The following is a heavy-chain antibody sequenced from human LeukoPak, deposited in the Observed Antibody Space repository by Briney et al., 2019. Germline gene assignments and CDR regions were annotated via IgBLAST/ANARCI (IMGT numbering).Heavy chain of an antibody. CDR1: GYTFTSYY. Sequence: ASVKVSCKASGYTFTSYYMHWARQAPGQGLEWMGIINPSGGSTSYAQKFQGRVTMTRDTSTSTVYMELSSLRSEGTAVYYCATISYCSSTSCHAGYFDYWGQGTLVTVSS. D-gene: IGHD2-2*01. CDR2: INPSGGST. CDR3: ATISYCSSTSCHAGYFDY. J-gene: IGHJ4*02. V-gene: IGHV1-46*01.